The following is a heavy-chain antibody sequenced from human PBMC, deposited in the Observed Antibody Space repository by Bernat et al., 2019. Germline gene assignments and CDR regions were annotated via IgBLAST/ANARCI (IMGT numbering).Heavy chain of an antibody. J-gene: IGHJ4*02. D-gene: IGHD2-15*01. CDR2: IYYSGST. CDR3: ARHSIGLVYCSGGSCYDY. Sequence: QLQLQESGPGLVKPSETLSLTCTVSGGSISSSSYYWGWIRQPPGKGLEWIGSIYYSGSTYYNPSLKSRVTISVDTSKNQFSLKLSSVTAADTAVYYCARHSIGLVYCSGGSCYDYWGQGTLVTVSS. CDR1: GGSISSSSYY. V-gene: IGHV4-39*01.